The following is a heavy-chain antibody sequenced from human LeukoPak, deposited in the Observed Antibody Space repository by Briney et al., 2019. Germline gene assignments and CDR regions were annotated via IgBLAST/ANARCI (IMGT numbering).Heavy chain of an antibody. J-gene: IGHJ4*02. CDR3: ARVNKDSSGWYDGFDY. CDR2: IYSSGIT. V-gene: IGHV4-4*07. CDR1: GGSISSYY. Sequence: SETLSLTCTVSGGSISSYYWSWIRQPAGKGLEWIGRIYSSGITSYNPSLKSRVTISVDTSKNQFSLKLSSVTAADTAVYYCARVNKDSSGWYDGFDYWGQGTLVTVSS. D-gene: IGHD6-19*01.